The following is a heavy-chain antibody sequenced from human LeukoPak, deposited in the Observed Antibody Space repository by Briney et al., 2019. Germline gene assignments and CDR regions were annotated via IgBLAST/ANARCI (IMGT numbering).Heavy chain of an antibody. CDR1: GFTFTSSA. D-gene: IGHD6-13*01. CDR3: AREQEAAATHKGIAAPYYYYGMDV. CDR2: IVVGSGNT. V-gene: IGHV1-58*01. Sequence: GASVTVSCKASGFTFTSSAVQWVRQARGQRLEWIGWIVVGSGNTNYAQKFQERVTITRDMSTSTAYMELRSLRSDDTAVYYCAREQEAAATHKGIAAPYYYYGMDVWGQGTTVTVSS. J-gene: IGHJ6*02.